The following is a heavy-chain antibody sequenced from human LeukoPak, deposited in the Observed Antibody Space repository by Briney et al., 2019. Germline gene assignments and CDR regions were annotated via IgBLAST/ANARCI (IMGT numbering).Heavy chain of an antibody. J-gene: IGHJ4*02. CDR2: IGGSGVNT. V-gene: IGHV3-23*01. CDR3: AKDRVWARGVIGRGEIDY. D-gene: IGHD3-10*01. Sequence: GGSLRLSCAVSGLTFSNYAMSWVRQAPGKGLEWVSLIGGSGVNTFYADSVKGRFTISRDNSKNTLFLQMNSLRVEDTAVYYCAKDRVWARGVIGRGEIDYWGQGTLVTVSS. CDR1: GLTFSNYA.